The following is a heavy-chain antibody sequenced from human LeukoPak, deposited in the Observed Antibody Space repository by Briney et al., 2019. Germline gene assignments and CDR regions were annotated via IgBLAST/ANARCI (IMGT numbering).Heavy chain of an antibody. Sequence: SEPLSLTCTVSGDSISSSSYYWGWIRQPPGKGLEWIGRIYYSGSTYYSPSLKSRLTISVDTSKTQFSLRLTSVTAADTAVYYCASAPRRGSIGGLDYWGQGILVTVSS. CDR2: IYYSGST. CDR3: ASAPRRGSIGGLDY. V-gene: IGHV4-39*01. CDR1: GDSISSSSYY. J-gene: IGHJ4*02. D-gene: IGHD3-10*01.